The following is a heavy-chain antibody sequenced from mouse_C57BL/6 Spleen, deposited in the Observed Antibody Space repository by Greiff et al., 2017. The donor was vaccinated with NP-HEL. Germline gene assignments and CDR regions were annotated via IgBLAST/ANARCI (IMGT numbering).Heavy chain of an antibody. V-gene: IGHV1-80*01. Sequence: VQLQQSGAELVKPGASVKISCKASGYAFSSYWMNWAKQRPGKGLEWIGQIYPGDGDTNYNGKFKGKATLTADKSSSTAYMQLSSLTSEDSAVYFCARNSNWYFDVWGTGTTVTVSS. CDR1: GYAFSSYW. CDR2: IYPGDGDT. J-gene: IGHJ1*03. CDR3: ARNSNWYFDV.